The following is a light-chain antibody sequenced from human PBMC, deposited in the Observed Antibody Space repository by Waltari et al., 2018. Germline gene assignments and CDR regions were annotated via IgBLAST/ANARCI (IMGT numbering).Light chain of an antibody. V-gene: IGKV3-15*01. Sequence: EMVMTQSPATLSVSPGERAILSCRASQSVSSDLAWYQQKSGQAPRLLIYAASNRATGIPARFNGGGSGTEFTLTISSLQSGDSAVYYCQQYNNWPLTFGQGTKVEIK. CDR3: QQYNNWPLT. CDR2: AAS. CDR1: QSVSSD. J-gene: IGKJ1*01.